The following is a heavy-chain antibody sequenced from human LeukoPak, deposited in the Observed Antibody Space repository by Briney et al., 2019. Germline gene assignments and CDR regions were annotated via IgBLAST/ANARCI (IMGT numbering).Heavy chain of an antibody. CDR1: GYTFTSYA. CDR2: IDAGNGNT. D-gene: IGHD4-17*01. V-gene: IGHV1-3*01. J-gene: IGHJ4*02. Sequence: ASVKVSCKASGYTFTSYAMHWVRQAPGQRLEWMGWIDAGNGNTKYSQKFQGRVTITRDTSASTAYMELSSLRSEDTAVYYCARAHTGDYGFLWGQGTLVTVSS. CDR3: ARAHTGDYGFL.